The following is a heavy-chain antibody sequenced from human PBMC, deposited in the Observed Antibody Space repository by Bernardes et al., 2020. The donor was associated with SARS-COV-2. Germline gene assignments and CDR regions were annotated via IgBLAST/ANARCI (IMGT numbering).Heavy chain of an antibody. CDR2: IKRDGSKT. Sequence: GGSLRLSCAGSGFAFSDYWMTWVRQAPGKGLEWVANIKRDGSKTYYVDSVKGRFTISRDNAKNLVFLQMNSLRAEDTAVFYCVRSAGMDVWGQGAMVTVSS. V-gene: IGHV3-7*03. CDR1: GFAFSDYW. CDR3: VRSAGMDV. J-gene: IGHJ6*02.